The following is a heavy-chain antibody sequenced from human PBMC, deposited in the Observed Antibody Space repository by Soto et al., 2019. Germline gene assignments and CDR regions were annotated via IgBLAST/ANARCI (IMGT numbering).Heavy chain of an antibody. CDR2: IIAYNGNT. Sequence: QVQLVQSGAEVKKPGASVKVSCKASGYTFTSYGISWVRQAPGQGLEWMGWIIAYNGNTNYAQKLQGRVTMTTDTSTSTAYLEVRGLRSDDTDVYYCARERVSGYESPYFDYWGQGTLVTVFS. V-gene: IGHV1-18*04. J-gene: IGHJ4*02. CDR3: ARERVSGYESPYFDY. D-gene: IGHD5-12*01. CDR1: GYTFTSYG.